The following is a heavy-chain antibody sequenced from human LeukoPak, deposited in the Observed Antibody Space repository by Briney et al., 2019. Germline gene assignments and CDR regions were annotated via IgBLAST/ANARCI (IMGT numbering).Heavy chain of an antibody. CDR1: GGSVNSGDYY. Sequence: PSQTLSLTCTVSGGSVNSGDYYWSWVRQPPGKGLEWIGYIYYSRSTYSNPSLQSRVTISLDTSKNQISLKLSSVTAADTAVYYCASSVDTAMVSYFDSWGQGTLDTVSS. V-gene: IGHV4-30-4*08. CDR3: ASSVDTAMVSYFDS. J-gene: IGHJ4*02. CDR2: IYYSRST. D-gene: IGHD5-18*01.